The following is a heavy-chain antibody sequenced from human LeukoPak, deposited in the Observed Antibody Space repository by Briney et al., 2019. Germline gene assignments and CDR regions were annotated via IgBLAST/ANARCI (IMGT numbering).Heavy chain of an antibody. J-gene: IGHJ6*04. V-gene: IGHV4-59*01. D-gene: IGHD3-10*01. CDR2: IYYSGST. Sequence: SETLSLTCTVSGGSISSYYWSWIRQPPGKGLGWIGYIYYSGSTNYNPSLKSRVTISVDTSKNQFSLKLSSVTAADTAVYYCARAPKTVTMVRGVIISAVDVWGKGTTVTVSS. CDR3: ARAPKTVTMVRGVIISAVDV. CDR1: GGSISSYY.